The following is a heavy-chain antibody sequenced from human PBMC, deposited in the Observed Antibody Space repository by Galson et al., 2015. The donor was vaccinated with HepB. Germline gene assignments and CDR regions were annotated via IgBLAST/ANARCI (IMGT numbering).Heavy chain of an antibody. D-gene: IGHD3-10*01. V-gene: IGHV1-46*01. J-gene: IGHJ4*02. CDR2: INPSGGST. CDR1: GYKFTSYH. CDR3: ARGVLLWDGPDY. Sequence: SVKVSCKASGYKFTSYHMHWVRQAPGQGLEWMGIINPSGGSTDYAQKFRGRLTMTRDTSTSTVFMELRSLRSEDTAVYHCARGVLLWDGPDYWGQGTLVTVPS.